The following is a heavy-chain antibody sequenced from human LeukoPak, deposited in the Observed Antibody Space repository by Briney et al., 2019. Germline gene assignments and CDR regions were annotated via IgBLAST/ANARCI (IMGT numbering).Heavy chain of an antibody. V-gene: IGHV3-20*04. D-gene: IGHD2-2*03. CDR2: INWNGGNT. Sequence: GGSLRLSCAASGFTFNDYGMSWVRQAPGKGLEWVSGINWNGGNTAYADSVKGRFTISRDNSKNTLYLQVNGLRPEDTAVYYCARDPLDISRWTNAFDIWGQGTMVSVSS. CDR1: GFTFNDYG. J-gene: IGHJ3*02. CDR3: ARDPLDISRWTNAFDI.